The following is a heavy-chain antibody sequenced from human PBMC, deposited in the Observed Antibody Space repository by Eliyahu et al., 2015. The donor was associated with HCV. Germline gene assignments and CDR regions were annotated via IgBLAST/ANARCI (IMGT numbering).Heavy chain of an antibody. Sequence: QLELQESGPGLVKPSETLSLTCTVSGDSVSSNFYWGWIRQPPGKGLEWIGSAYYSGTYYYNPSLKSRVTISVDTSKNHFSLRLSSVTAADTAVYYCARHRVGLTIFGARSWFDPWGQGTLVTVSS. J-gene: IGHJ5*02. CDR1: GDSVSSNFY. D-gene: IGHD3-3*01. CDR2: AYYSGTY. V-gene: IGHV4-39*01. CDR3: ARHRVGLTIFGARSWFDP.